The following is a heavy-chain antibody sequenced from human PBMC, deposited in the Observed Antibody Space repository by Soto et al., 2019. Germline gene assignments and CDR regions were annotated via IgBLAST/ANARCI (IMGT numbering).Heavy chain of an antibody. Sequence: SDTPSLTCTVSCGSITTGGYYWSWIRQLPGKGLEWIGHRYYSESTYYNPSLKSRVSISLDTSKHQFSLKLSFVTAADTAMYYCARTKCSGGSCYSWSLDYWGQGTPVTVSS. D-gene: IGHD2-15*01. CDR3: ARTKCSGGSCYSWSLDY. CDR2: RYYSEST. V-gene: IGHV4-31*03. CDR1: CGSITTGGYY. J-gene: IGHJ4*02.